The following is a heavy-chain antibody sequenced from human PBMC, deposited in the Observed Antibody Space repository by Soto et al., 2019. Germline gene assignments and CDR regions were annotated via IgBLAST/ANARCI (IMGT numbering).Heavy chain of an antibody. V-gene: IGHV1-69*01. J-gene: IGHJ4*02. CDR3: GRGSSWTKVEY. D-gene: IGHD2-15*01. CDR1: GGTVSNSA. Sequence: QVQLVQSGAEVKKPGSSVKVSCKASGGTVSNSAISWLRQAPGQGLEWMGGIIPIFGPAIYARKFRGRVTTTADESTSTAYMELSTVRSEDTAVYYCGRGSSWTKVEYWGQGTQVTVSS. CDR2: IIPIFGPA.